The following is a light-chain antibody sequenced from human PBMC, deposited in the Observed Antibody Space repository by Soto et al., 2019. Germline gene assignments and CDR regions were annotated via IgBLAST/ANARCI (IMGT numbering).Light chain of an antibody. J-gene: IGKJ1*01. V-gene: IGKV1-39*01. CDR1: QYISTY. CDR2: VAS. Sequence: DIQMTQSPSSLSASVGDSLTITCRASQYISTYLNWYQQKPGKAPKLLIYVASNLQSGVPARFSGSGSGTEFTLTISSLQSEDFAEYHCQQYNNWPQTFGQGTKVDIK. CDR3: QQYNNWPQT.